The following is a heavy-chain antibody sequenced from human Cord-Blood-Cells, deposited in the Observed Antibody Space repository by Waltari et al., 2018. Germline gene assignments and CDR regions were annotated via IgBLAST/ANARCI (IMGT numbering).Heavy chain of an antibody. J-gene: IGHJ4*02. D-gene: IGHD1-26*01. CDR3: ARDKNSGSYFDY. CDR1: GFTLRSYD. CDR2: ISYEGSDK. V-gene: IGHV3-30-3*01. Sequence: QVQLVASGGGVVQPGRSLRLSCAASGFTLRSYDRHWVREAPGKGLEWVAVISYEGSDKYYADSVKGRFTISRDNSKNTLYLQMNSLRAEDTAVYYCARDKNSGSYFDYWGQGTLVTVSS.